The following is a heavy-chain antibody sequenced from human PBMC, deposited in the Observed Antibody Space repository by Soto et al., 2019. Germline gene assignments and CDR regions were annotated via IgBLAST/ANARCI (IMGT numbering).Heavy chain of an antibody. CDR3: ARGGREYSYGHADY. CDR1: GFTFSSYT. Sequence: GGSLRLSCVASGFTFSSYTMHWVRQAPGKGLEWLAVISYDVTNKYYAESVRGRFTISRDNSRNTLYLQMNSLRPEDTALYYCARGGREYSYGHADYWGQGTLVTVSS. D-gene: IGHD5-18*01. CDR2: ISYDVTNK. V-gene: IGHV3-30-3*01. J-gene: IGHJ4*02.